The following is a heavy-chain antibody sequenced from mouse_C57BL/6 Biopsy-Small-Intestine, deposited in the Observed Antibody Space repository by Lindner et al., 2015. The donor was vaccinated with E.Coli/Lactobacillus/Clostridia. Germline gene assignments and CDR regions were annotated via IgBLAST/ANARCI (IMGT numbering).Heavy chain of an antibody. D-gene: IGHD2-5*01. CDR1: GYTFTDYN. Sequence: VQLQESGPELVKPGASVRLPCKASGYTFTDYNMDWVKQSHGKSLEWIGAINPYNGGTSYNQKVKGKATLTVDKSSSTAYMELNSLTSEDSAVYYCAREGTYYSNYVGFAYWGQGTLVTVSA. V-gene: IGHV1-18*01. J-gene: IGHJ3*01. CDR2: INPYNGGT. CDR3: AREGTYYSNYVGFAY.